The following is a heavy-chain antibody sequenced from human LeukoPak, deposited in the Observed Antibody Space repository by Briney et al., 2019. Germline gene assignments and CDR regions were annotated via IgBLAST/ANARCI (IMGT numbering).Heavy chain of an antibody. CDR3: ARVGSTVAAGTPDY. CDR2: ISGSGSHT. D-gene: IGHD6-13*01. CDR1: GFTFSDYY. J-gene: IGHJ4*02. V-gene: IGHV3-11*06. Sequence: SGGSLRLSCAASGFTFSDYYMSWIRQAPGKGLEWLSYISGSGSHTTYADSVRGRFTISRDNAENSLSLQLNSLRADDTAVYYCARVGSTVAAGTPDYWGQGTLVTVSS.